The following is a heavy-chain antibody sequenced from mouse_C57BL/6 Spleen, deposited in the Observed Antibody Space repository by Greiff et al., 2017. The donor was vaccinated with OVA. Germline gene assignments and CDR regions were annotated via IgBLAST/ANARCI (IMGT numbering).Heavy chain of an antibody. CDR3: ARRDGSSYFDD. D-gene: IGHD1-1*01. CDR1: GYTFTSYT. V-gene: IGHV1-4*01. Sequence: VQLKESGAELARPGASVTMSCKASGYTFTSYTMHWVQQRPGQGLEWIGYINPSSGYTKSNQKFKDKATLTADKSSSTAYMQLSSLTSEDSAVYYCARRDGSSYFDDWGQGTTLTVSS. J-gene: IGHJ2*01. CDR2: INPSSGYT.